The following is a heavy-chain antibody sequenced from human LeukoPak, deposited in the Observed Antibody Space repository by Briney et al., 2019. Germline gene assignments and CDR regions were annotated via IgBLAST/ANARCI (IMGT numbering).Heavy chain of an antibody. CDR1: GYTFTSYG. CDR2: ISAYNGNT. CDR3: ARDHRVTIFGVVTTYYFDY. J-gene: IGHJ4*02. D-gene: IGHD3-3*01. V-gene: IGHV1-18*01. Sequence: GASVKVSCKASGYTFTSYGISWVRQAPGQGLEWMGWISAYNGNTNYAQKLQGRVTMTTDTSTSTAYMELRSLRSDDTAVYYCARDHRVTIFGVVTTYYFDYWGQGTLVTVSS.